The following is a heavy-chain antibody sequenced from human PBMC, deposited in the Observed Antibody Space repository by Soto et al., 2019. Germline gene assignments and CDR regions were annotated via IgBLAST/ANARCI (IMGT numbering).Heavy chain of an antibody. CDR2: LSSGSDYI. CDR3: ARGGIFTGYDK. D-gene: IGHD5-12*01. J-gene: IGHJ4*02. Sequence: EVQLVESGGGLVKPGGSLRLSCTASGFTFSGYSMTWVRQAPGKGLEWVAALSSGSDYIYYADPVKGRFIISRDNAKDSLYLQMNSLRADDTAVYYCARGGIFTGYDKWGQGTLVTVSS. V-gene: IGHV3-21*01. CDR1: GFTFSGYS.